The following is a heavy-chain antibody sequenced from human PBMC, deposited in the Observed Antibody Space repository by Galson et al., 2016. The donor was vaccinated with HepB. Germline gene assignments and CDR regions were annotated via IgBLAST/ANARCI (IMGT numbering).Heavy chain of an antibody. CDR2: MFYGAST. CDR1: GGSVSSGSHY. J-gene: IGHJ4*02. D-gene: IGHD5-18*01. V-gene: IGHV4-61*01. Sequence: SETLSLTCTVSGGSVSSGSHYWSWIRQPPGKGLEWIGHMFYGASTNYNPSLKSRLTISVDTSKNQFSLKLSSVTAADTAVYYCARGGFTYGYGYWGQGTLVIGFS. CDR3: ARGGFTYGYGY.